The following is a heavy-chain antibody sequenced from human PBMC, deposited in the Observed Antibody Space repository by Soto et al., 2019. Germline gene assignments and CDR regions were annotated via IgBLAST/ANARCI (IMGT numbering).Heavy chain of an antibody. CDR1: GGSVTGGYYY. CDR2: IHYSGSA. CDR3: ARVVQKDGGLLSNYYYGLDV. Sequence: NPSETLSLTCTVSGGSVTGGYYYWSWIRQPPGKGLEWIGYIHYSGSANYNPSLKSRVTISVDTSKNQFSLKLSSVTAADTAVYYCARVVQKDGGLLSNYYYGLDVWGQGTPVTVSS. J-gene: IGHJ6*02. D-gene: IGHD3-10*01. V-gene: IGHV4-61*01.